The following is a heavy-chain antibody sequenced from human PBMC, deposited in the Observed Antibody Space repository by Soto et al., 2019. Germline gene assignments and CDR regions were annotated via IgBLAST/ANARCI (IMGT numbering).Heavy chain of an antibody. V-gene: IGHV4-34*01. CDR1: GGFVSSGSYY. Sequence: QVQLQQWGAGLLKPSETLSLTCADYGGFVSSGSYYCSWIRQPPGKGLGWIGEMSHSGGTHYNPSRKIRVTISVDTSKNQFSLKMSSVTAADTALYYCARVERGTATTVVDAFDIWVPGTMVTVSS. CDR2: MSHSGGT. CDR3: ARVERGTATTVVDAFDI. J-gene: IGHJ3*02. D-gene: IGHD1-1*01.